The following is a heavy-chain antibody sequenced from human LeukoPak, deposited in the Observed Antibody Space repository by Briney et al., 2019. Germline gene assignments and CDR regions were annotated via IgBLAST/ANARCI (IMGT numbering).Heavy chain of an antibody. CDR3: ARVGYSYGYKEFDY. Sequence: VASVKVSCKASGYTSTSYGISWVRQAPGQGLEWMGWISAYNGNTNYAQKLQGRVTMTTDTSTSTAYMELRSLRSDDTAVYYCARVGYSYGYKEFDYWGQGTLVTVSS. D-gene: IGHD5-18*01. CDR2: ISAYNGNT. V-gene: IGHV1-18*01. J-gene: IGHJ4*02. CDR1: GYTSTSYG.